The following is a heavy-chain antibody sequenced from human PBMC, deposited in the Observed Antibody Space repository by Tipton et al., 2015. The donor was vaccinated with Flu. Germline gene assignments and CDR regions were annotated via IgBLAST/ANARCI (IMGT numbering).Heavy chain of an antibody. CDR1: GGSIVDSSYY. CDR3: ARRGGGYQYLYGMDV. J-gene: IGHJ6*02. D-gene: IGHD2-2*01. V-gene: IGHV4-39*01. CDR2: IYYYGNT. Sequence: LRLSCSVSGGSIVDSSYYWDWIRQPPGKGLEWIGSIYYYGNTYYNPSLQSRVTISVDTSKNQFSLKLTSVTAADTAVYYCARRGGGYQYLYGMDVWGQGTTVSVSS.